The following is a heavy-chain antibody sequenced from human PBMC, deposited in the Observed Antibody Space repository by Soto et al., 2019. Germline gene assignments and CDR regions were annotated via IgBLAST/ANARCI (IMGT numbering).Heavy chain of an antibody. J-gene: IGHJ5*02. V-gene: IGHV3-64D*06. CDR2: LSSNGVNT. D-gene: IGHD6-13*01. CDR3: VKGQGSSWYFWFDP. CDR1: GFTFSNYA. Sequence: GGSLRLSCSVSGFTFSNYAMHWVRQAPGKGLEYVSALSSNGVNTYYADSVKGRFTISRDTSMNTLYLQMSSLRTEDTAVYYCVKGQGSSWYFWFDPWGQGTLVTVSS.